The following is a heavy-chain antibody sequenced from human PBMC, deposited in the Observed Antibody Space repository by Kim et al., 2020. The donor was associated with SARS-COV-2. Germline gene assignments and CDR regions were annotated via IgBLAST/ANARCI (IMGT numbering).Heavy chain of an antibody. V-gene: IGHV3-33*01. CDR3: ARDIRPDYFDC. CDR1: GFTFKNYG. D-gene: IGHD2-2*02. J-gene: IGHJ4*02. Sequence: GGSLRLSCAASGFTFKNYGMHWVRQAPGKGLEWVAVIYFDGSKTYYEDSVKGRFTISRDNSKNTLYLQMNSLRDEDTGVYYCARDIRPDYFDCWGQGTLVTVSS. CDR2: IYFDGSKT.